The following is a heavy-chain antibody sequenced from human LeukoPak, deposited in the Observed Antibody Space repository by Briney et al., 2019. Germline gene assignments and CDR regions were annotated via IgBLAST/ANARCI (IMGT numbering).Heavy chain of an antibody. V-gene: IGHV4-31*03. J-gene: IGHJ3*02. CDR1: GGSISSGGYY. D-gene: IGHD3-10*01. CDR2: IYYSGST. Sequence: SQTLSLTCTVSGGSISSGGYYWSWIRQHPGKGLEWIGYIYYSGSTYYNPSLKSRVTISVDTSKNQFSLKLSSVTAADTVVYYCARVPYGSGMLSGAFDIWGQGTMVTVSS. CDR3: ARVPYGSGMLSGAFDI.